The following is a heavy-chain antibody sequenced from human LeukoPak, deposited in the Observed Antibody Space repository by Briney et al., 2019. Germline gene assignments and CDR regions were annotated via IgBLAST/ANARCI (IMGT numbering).Heavy chain of an antibody. Sequence: PGGSLRLSCAASGFTFSSYAMHWVRQAPGKGLEWVAVISYDGSNKYYADSVKGRFTISRDNPKNTLYLQMNSPRAEDTAVYYCAREGVAQLDYWGQGTLVTVSS. V-gene: IGHV3-30-3*01. D-gene: IGHD3-3*01. CDR2: ISYDGSNK. CDR3: AREGVAQLDY. J-gene: IGHJ4*02. CDR1: GFTFSSYA.